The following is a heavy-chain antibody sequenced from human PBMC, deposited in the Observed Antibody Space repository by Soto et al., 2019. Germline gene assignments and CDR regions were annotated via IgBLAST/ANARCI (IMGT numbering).Heavy chain of an antibody. D-gene: IGHD1-26*01. CDR1: GYIFSNYD. Sequence: QVQLVQSGAEVKKPGTSVRISCKTSGYIFSNYDINWVRQAAGQGLEWMGWMNPNSGYTGSARKFQGRVTMTRDTSRRTAYMELSSLRSEDTAVYYCARVMGSVDYWGQGTLVTVSS. V-gene: IGHV1-8*01. J-gene: IGHJ4*02. CDR2: MNPNSGYT. CDR3: ARVMGSVDY.